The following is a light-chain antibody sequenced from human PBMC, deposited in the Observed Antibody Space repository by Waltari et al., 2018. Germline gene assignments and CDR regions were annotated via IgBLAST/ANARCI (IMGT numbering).Light chain of an antibody. Sequence: QSVLTQPPSVSGAPGQRVTISCTGSSSNIGAGYDVHWYQQLPGTAPKLRIHGNSNRPSGVPYRFSGSKSGTSASLAITGLQAEDESDYYCQSYDSSLSGVVFGGGTKLTVL. CDR2: GNS. V-gene: IGLV1-40*01. J-gene: IGLJ2*01. CDR1: SSNIGAGYD. CDR3: QSYDSSLSGVV.